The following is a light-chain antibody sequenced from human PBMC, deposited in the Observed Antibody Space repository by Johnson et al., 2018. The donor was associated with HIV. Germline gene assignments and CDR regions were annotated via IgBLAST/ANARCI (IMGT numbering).Light chain of an antibody. CDR3: GTWDSSLSAYA. V-gene: IGLV1-51*01. CDR1: SSNIGNNY. CDR2: DNN. J-gene: IGLJ1*01. Sequence: QSVLTQPPSVSAAPGQKVTISCSGSSSNIGNNYVSWYQQLPGTAPKVLIYDNNKRPSGIPDRLSGSKSGTSATLGITGLQTGDEADYYCGTWDSSLSAYAFGTGTKVTVL.